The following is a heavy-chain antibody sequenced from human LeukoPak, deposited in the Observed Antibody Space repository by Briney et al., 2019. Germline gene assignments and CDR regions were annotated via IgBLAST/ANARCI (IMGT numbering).Heavy chain of an antibody. J-gene: IGHJ3*01. D-gene: IGHD2-15*01. Sequence: GGSLRLSCAASGFTFSSYAMSWVRQAPGKGLEWVSSIRGSGDSTNYADSVKGRFTISRDNSKNTLHLQMHSLRAEDTAIYYCAKYSFCSSSSCYRNDVFDVWGQGTMVTVSS. CDR3: AKYSFCSSSSCYRNDVFDV. V-gene: IGHV3-23*01. CDR1: GFTFSSYA. CDR2: IRGSGDST.